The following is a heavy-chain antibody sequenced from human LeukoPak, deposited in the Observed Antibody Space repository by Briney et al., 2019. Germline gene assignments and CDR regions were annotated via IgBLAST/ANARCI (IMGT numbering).Heavy chain of an antibody. V-gene: IGHV3-30-3*01. CDR3: AQKGGADY. Sequence: PGRSLRLSCAASGFTFSNFAMHWVRQAPGKGLEWVAVISYDGSNKYYADFVKGRFTISRDNSKNTLYLQMNSLRAEDTAVYYCAQKGGADYWGQGTLVTVSS. J-gene: IGHJ4*02. CDR1: GFTFSNFA. CDR2: ISYDGSNK. D-gene: IGHD2-15*01.